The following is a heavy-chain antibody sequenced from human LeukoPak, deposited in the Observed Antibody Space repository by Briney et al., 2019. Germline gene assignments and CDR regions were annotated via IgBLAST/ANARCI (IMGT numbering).Heavy chain of an antibody. CDR3: AKFKGFRELLYYYYGMDV. J-gene: IGHJ6*02. Sequence: GGSLRLSCAASGFTFSSYAMSWVRQAPGKGLEWVSAISGSGGSTYYADSVKGRFTISRDNSKNTLYLQMNSLRAEDTAVYYCAKFKGFRELLYYYYGMDVWGQGTTVTVSS. V-gene: IGHV3-23*01. CDR1: GFTFSSYA. D-gene: IGHD3-10*01. CDR2: ISGSGGST.